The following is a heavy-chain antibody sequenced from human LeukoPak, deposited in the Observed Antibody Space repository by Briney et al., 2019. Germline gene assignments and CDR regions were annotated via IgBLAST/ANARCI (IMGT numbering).Heavy chain of an antibody. V-gene: IGHV5-10-1*01. CDR2: IDPSDSYT. D-gene: IGHD2-15*01. Sequence: GESLKISCKGSGYSFTSYWISWVRQMPGKGLEWMGRIDPSDSYTNYSPSFQGHVTISADKPISTAYLQWSSLKASDTAMYYCARLSSGGRLSRNNWFDPWGQGTLVTVSS. CDR3: ARLSSGGRLSRNNWFDP. J-gene: IGHJ5*02. CDR1: GYSFTSYW.